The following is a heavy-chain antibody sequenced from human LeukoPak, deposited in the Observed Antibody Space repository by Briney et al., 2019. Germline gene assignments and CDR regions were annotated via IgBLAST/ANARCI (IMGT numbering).Heavy chain of an antibody. V-gene: IGHV4-34*01. CDR2: INHSGST. Sequence: PSETLSLTCAVYGGSFSGYYWSWIRQPPGKGLEWIGEINHSGSTNYNPSLKSRVTIPVDTSKNQFSLKLSSVTAADTAVYYCARHGIRDGYNWPFGYWGQGTLVTVSS. D-gene: IGHD5-24*01. J-gene: IGHJ4*02. CDR3: ARHGIRDGYNWPFGY. CDR1: GGSFSGYY.